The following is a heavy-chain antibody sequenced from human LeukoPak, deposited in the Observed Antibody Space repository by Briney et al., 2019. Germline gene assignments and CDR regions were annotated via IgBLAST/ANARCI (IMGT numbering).Heavy chain of an antibody. D-gene: IGHD6-13*01. CDR1: GGSISSYY. CDR3: AVRAAAGDFDY. Sequence: PSETLSLTCTVSGGSISSYYWSWIRQPPGKGLEWIGYFYYTESTNYNPSLKSRVTISVDTSKNQFSLKLSSVTAADTAVYYCAVRAAAGDFDYWGQGTLVTVSS. CDR2: FYYTEST. J-gene: IGHJ4*02. V-gene: IGHV4-59*08.